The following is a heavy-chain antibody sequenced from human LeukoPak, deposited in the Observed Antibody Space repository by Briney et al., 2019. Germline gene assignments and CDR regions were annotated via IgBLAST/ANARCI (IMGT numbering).Heavy chain of an antibody. V-gene: IGHV4-59*01. Sequence: PSETLSLTCTVSGDSISSYYWSWIRQPPGKGLEWIGYIYYSGSTNYNPSLKSRVTISVDTSKNQFSLKLSSVTAADTAVYYCARWGYDNSGYHFDYWGQGTLVTVSS. J-gene: IGHJ4*02. CDR1: GDSISSYY. CDR3: ARWGYDNSGYHFDY. D-gene: IGHD3-22*01. CDR2: IYYSGST.